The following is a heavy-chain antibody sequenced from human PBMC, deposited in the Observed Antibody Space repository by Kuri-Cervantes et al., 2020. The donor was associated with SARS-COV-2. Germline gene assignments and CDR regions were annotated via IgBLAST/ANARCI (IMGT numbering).Heavy chain of an antibody. J-gene: IGHJ6*02. D-gene: IGHD3-22*01. CDR1: GGSISGYY. V-gene: IGHV4-59*01. Sequence: SETLSLTCTVSGGSISGYYWSWIRQPPGKGLEWIGYIYYSGSTNYNPSLKSRVTISVDTSKNQFSLKLSSVTAADTAVYYCARDRNGYYYDSSGYQEYYYYGMDVWGQGTTVTVSS. CDR2: IYYSGST. CDR3: ARDRNGYYYDSSGYQEYYYYGMDV.